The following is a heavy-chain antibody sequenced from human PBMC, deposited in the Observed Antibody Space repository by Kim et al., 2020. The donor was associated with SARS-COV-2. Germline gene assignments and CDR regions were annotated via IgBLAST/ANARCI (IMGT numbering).Heavy chain of an antibody. CDR1: GYAFSAFA. J-gene: IGHJ4*02. D-gene: IGHD2-15*01. Sequence: ASVKVSCKGSGYAFSAFAINWVRQAPGQSLEWMGWMNPANGDTKTSPKFQGRVTISRDTYASTAYMELSSLTSADTAFYYCTRSRDVVVVPTSLYDYWGQ. V-gene: IGHV1-3*01. CDR2: MNPANGDT. CDR3: TRSRDVVVVPTSLYDY.